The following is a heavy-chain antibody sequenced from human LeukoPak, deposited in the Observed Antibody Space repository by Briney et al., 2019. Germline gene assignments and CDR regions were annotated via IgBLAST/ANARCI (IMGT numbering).Heavy chain of an antibody. Sequence: PSETLSLTCAVYGGSFSGYYWSWIRQPPGKGLEWIGEINHSGSTNYNPSLKSRVTISVDTSKNQFSLKLSSVTAADTAVYYCARGFGFEPWGQGTLVTASS. CDR2: INHSGST. CDR1: GGSFSGYY. J-gene: IGHJ5*02. V-gene: IGHV4-34*01. CDR3: ARGFGFEP.